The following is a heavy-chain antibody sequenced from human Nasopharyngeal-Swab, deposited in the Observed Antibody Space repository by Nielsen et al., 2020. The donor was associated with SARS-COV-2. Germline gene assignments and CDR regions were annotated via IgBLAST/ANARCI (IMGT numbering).Heavy chain of an antibody. J-gene: IGHJ4*02. CDR1: GFTFSSYW. D-gene: IGHD3-3*01. V-gene: IGHV3-7*03. Sequence: GESLKISCAASGFTFSSYWMSWVRQAPGKGLEWVANIKQDGSEKYYVDSVKGRFTISRDNAKNSLYLQMNSLRAEDTALYYCAKAKYYDFWSGPDYWGQGTLVTVSS. CDR3: AKAKYYDFWSGPDY. CDR2: IKQDGSEK.